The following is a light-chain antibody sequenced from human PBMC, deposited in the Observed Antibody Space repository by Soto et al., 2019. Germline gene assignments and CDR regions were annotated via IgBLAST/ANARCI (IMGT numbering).Light chain of an antibody. Sequence: EIVLTQSPGTLSLSPGERATLSCRASQSVSSAYLAWYQHKPGQPPTLLIYAASSRVTGIPDRFSGSGSGTYFTLTISRLEPEDFAVYYCQQYGSSSTGTFGQGTKVEIK. V-gene: IGKV3-20*01. CDR1: QSVSSAY. CDR2: AAS. J-gene: IGKJ1*01. CDR3: QQYGSSSTGT.